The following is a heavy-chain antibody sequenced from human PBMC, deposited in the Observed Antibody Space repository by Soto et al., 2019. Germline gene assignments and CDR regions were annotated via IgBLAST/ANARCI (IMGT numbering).Heavy chain of an antibody. CDR3: AKLSLGSSGPPIDY. Sequence: PGGSLRLSCAASGFTFSSYGMHWVRQAPGKGLEWVAVISYDGSNKYYADSVKGRFTISRDNSKNTLYLQMNGLRAEDTAVYYCAKLSLGSSGPPIDYWGQGTLVTVSS. CDR2: ISYDGSNK. CDR1: GFTFSSYG. V-gene: IGHV3-30*18. D-gene: IGHD3-22*01. J-gene: IGHJ4*02.